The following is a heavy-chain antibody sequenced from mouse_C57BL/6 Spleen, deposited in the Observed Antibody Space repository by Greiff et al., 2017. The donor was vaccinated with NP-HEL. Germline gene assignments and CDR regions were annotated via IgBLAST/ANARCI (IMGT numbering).Heavy chain of an antibody. Sequence: QVQLKQPGAELVRPGSSVKLFCKASGYTFTSYWMDWVKQRPGQGLEWIGNIYPSDSETHYNQKFKDKATLTVDKSSSTAYMQLSSLTSEDSAVYYCAYYGSSSHAMDYWGQGTSVTVSS. CDR1: GYTFTSYW. CDR2: IYPSDSET. J-gene: IGHJ4*01. V-gene: IGHV1-61*01. CDR3: AYYGSSSHAMDY. D-gene: IGHD1-1*01.